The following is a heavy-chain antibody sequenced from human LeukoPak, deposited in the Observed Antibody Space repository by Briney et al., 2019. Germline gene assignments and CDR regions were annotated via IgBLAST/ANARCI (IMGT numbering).Heavy chain of an antibody. CDR2: FDPEDGET. D-gene: IGHD3-10*01. J-gene: IGHJ5*02. Sequence: ASVKVSCKVSGYTLTELSMHWVRQAPGKGLEWMGGFDPEDGETIYAQKFQGRVTMTEDTSTDTAYMELRSLRSEDTAMYYCATPYYYVSGSEGYWFAPGGQGTRVTVP. V-gene: IGHV1-24*01. CDR3: ATPYYYVSGSEGYWFAP. CDR1: GYTLTELS.